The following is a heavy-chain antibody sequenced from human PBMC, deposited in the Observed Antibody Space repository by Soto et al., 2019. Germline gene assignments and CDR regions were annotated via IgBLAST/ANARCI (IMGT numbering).Heavy chain of an antibody. CDR1: GFTFTSYA. J-gene: IGHJ4*02. CDR3: TQDGGSRDWLTVN. V-gene: IGHV3-23*01. D-gene: IGHD3-9*01. Sequence: EVQLLESGGDLVQPGGSLRLSCAASGFTFTSYAMSWIRQAPGKGLEWVSAITGGGDNTYYADSVKGRFTISRDNSKNTLYLLMNSLRAEDTAFYYCTQDGGSRDWLTVNWGQGTLVIVSS. CDR2: ITGGGDNT.